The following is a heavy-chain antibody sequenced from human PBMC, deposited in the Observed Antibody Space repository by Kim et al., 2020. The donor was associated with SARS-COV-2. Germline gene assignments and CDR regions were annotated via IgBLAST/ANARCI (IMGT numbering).Heavy chain of an antibody. CDR1: GFTFSSYA. V-gene: IGHV3-23*01. CDR3: AKDPFGRKGIVGATDIDY. Sequence: GGSLRLSCAASGFTFSSYAMSWVRQAPGKGLEWVSAISGSGGSTYYADSVKGRFTISRDNSKNTLYLQMNSLRAEDTAVYYCAKDPFGRKGIVGATDIDYWGQGTLVTVSS. CDR2: ISGSGGST. D-gene: IGHD1-26*01. J-gene: IGHJ4*02.